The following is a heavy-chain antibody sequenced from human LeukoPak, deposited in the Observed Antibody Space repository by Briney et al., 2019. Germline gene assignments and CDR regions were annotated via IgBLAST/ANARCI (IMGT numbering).Heavy chain of an antibody. CDR2: IYTSSGTT. CDR1: GFSFTTYA. Sequence: GGSLRLSCAASGFSFTTYAMKWVRQAPGKGLEWVSVIYTSSGTTHYADSVKGRFTISGDTSKNTLYLQMNSLRAEDTAVYYCAKGRAGIDYWGQGTLVIVSS. CDR3: AKGRAGIDY. D-gene: IGHD6-19*01. J-gene: IGHJ4*02. V-gene: IGHV3-23*01.